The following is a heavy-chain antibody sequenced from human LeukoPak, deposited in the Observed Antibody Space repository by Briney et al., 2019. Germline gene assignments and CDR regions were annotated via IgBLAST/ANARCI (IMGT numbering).Heavy chain of an antibody. CDR2: ISGSGGST. Sequence: PGGSLRLSCAASGFTFSSYSMNWVRQAPGKGLEWVSAISGSGGSTYYADSVKGRFTISRDNSKNTLYLQMNSPRAEDTAVYYCAKEITMVRGVIKDYWGQGTLVTVSS. CDR3: AKEITMVRGVIKDY. D-gene: IGHD3-10*01. J-gene: IGHJ4*02. CDR1: GFTFSSYS. V-gene: IGHV3-23*01.